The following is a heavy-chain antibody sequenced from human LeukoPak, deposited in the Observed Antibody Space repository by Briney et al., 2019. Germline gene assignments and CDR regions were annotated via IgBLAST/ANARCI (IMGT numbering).Heavy chain of an antibody. Sequence: ASVKVSCTASGYTFTIYYMHWVRQAPGQGLEWMGIINPSGGSTSYAQKFQGRVTMTRDTSTSTVYMELSSLRSEDTAVYYCYFSGDSNTEIQHWGQGTLVTVSS. V-gene: IGHV1-46*01. CDR3: YFSGDSNTEIQH. D-gene: IGHD2-21*02. CDR1: GYTFTIYY. J-gene: IGHJ1*01. CDR2: INPSGGST.